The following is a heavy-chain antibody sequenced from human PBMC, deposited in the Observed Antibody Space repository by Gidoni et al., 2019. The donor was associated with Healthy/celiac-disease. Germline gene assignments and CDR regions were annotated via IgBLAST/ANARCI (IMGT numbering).Heavy chain of an antibody. CDR1: GGSINTYY. V-gene: IGHV4-59*01. CDR2: IYYSGRT. D-gene: IGHD3-3*01. J-gene: IGHJ4*02. CDR3: ARSPEGYDLWSGSPYYFDY. Sequence: QVQLQESGPGLVKPSETLSLTCTVSGGSINTYYWSWIRQPPGKGLEWIGHIYYSGRTNYNPSLKSRVTISVDTSKNQFSLKLSSVTAADTAVYYCARSPEGYDLWSGSPYYFDYWGQGTLVTVSS.